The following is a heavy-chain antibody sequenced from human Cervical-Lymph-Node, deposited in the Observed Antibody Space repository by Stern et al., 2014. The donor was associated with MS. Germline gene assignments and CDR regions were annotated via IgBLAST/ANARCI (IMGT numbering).Heavy chain of an antibody. CDR2: IYWDADK. Sequence: QITLKESGPTLVKPTQTLTLTCTFSGFSLSTSGVGVGWIRQPTGKALEWLALIYWDADKRYSQSLKSRLTITKDTYKNQVVLTMTNMDPVDTATYYCARRLVGTAAGKHAFDIWGQGTRVTVSS. CDR1: GFSLSTSGVG. V-gene: IGHV2-5*02. CDR3: ARRLVGTAAGKHAFDI. D-gene: IGHD6-13*01. J-gene: IGHJ3*02.